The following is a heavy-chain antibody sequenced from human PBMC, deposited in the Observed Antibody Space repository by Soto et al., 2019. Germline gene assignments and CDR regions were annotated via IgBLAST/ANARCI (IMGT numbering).Heavy chain of an antibody. CDR2: ISAYNGNT. J-gene: IGHJ4*02. CDR3: ARDLELEPGFDY. D-gene: IGHD1-1*01. Sequence: ASVKVSCKASGYTFTSYGISWVRQAPGQGLEWMGWISAYNGNTNYAQKLQGRVTMTTDTSTSTDYMELRSLRSDDTAVYYCARDLELEPGFDYWGQGTLVTVSS. CDR1: GYTFTSYG. V-gene: IGHV1-18*01.